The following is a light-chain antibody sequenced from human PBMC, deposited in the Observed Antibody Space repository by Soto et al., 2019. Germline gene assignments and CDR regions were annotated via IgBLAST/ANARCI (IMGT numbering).Light chain of an antibody. J-gene: IGKJ1*01. CDR1: QPISSW. CDR3: QRYNSYSDE. Sequence: DIQMTQSPSTLSGSVGDRVTITGRAGQPISSWLAWYQQKPGKAPKLLIYKASTLKSGVPSRFRGSGSVTEFTLTIRSLQPDDFATSYVQRYNSYSDEFGQGTKV. CDR2: KAS. V-gene: IGKV1-5*03.